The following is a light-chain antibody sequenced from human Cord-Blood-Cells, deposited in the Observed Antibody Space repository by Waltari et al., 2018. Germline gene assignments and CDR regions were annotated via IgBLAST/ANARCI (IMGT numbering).Light chain of an antibody. CDR3: SSYTSSSTYV. CDR2: DVS. Sequence: QSALTQPASVSGSPRQSITISCTGTISDVGGYNYVSWYQQHPGKAPKLMIFDVSNRPSGVSNRFSGSKSGNTASLTISGRQAEDEADYYCSSYTSSSTYVFGTGTKVAVL. J-gene: IGLJ1*01. CDR1: ISDVGGYNY. V-gene: IGLV2-14*03.